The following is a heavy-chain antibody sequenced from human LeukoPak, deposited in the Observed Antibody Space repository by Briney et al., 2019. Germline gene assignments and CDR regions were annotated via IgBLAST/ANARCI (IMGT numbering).Heavy chain of an antibody. V-gene: IGHV4-61*02. CDR2: IYTRGST. CDR1: GGSISSGSYY. J-gene: IGHJ4*02. D-gene: IGHD5-24*01. CDR3: ARDRNGYNPLDY. Sequence: SETLSLTCTVSGGSISSGSYYWSWIRQPAGKGLEWIVRIYTRGSTNYNPALMSRVTISVDTSKNQFSLNLSSVAAADTAVYYCARDRNGYNPLDYWGQGTLVTVSS.